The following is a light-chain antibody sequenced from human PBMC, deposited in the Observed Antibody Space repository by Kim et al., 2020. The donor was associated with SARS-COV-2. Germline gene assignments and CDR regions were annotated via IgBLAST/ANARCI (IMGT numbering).Light chain of an antibody. J-gene: IGKJ4*01. CDR2: EAS. Sequence: ASVGDTVIITCRASQITTGFFAWYQQKPGKAPKFLIYEASTLESAVPSRFSVSGSGAEFTLPISSLHPADFATYYCQQYDTYPLTFGGGTKVDIK. CDR1: QITTGF. V-gene: IGKV1-5*03. CDR3: QQYDTYPLT.